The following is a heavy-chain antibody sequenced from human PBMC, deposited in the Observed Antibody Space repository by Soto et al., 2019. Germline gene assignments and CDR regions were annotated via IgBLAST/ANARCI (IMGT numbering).Heavy chain of an antibody. CDR1: CGSFSGYY. J-gene: IGHJ3*02. D-gene: IGHD2-15*01. Sequence: SETLSLTCAVYCGSFSGYYWSWIRQPPGKGLEWIGEINHSGSTNYNPSLKSRVTISVDTSKNQFSLKLSSVTAADTAVYYCARAHSGVCSGGSCYYRSAFDIWGQGTMVTVSS. CDR3: ARAHSGVCSGGSCYYRSAFDI. CDR2: INHSGST. V-gene: IGHV4-34*01.